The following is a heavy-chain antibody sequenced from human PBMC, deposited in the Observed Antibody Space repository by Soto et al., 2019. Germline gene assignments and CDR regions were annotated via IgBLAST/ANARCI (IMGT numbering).Heavy chain of an antibody. J-gene: IGHJ6*01. V-gene: IGHV3-53*01. CDR1: GLTGSGKKY. Sequence: GGSLRLCCAASGLTGSGKKYLARVRQAPGQGLEWVSALYDVDGTFYADSVKGRFTTSGDSSRTIVYLQMNSLRPDDPAVEELASWHLREHVYERWGHGTAATVSS. D-gene: IGHD1-26*01. CDR2: LYDVDGT. CDR3: ASWHLREHVYER.